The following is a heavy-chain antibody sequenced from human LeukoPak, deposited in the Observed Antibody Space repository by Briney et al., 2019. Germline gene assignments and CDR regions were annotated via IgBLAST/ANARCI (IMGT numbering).Heavy chain of an antibody. J-gene: IGHJ4*02. CDR3: ARDADSSSWYRGYFDY. CDR2: ISYDGSNK. D-gene: IGHD6-13*01. CDR1: GFTFSSYE. Sequence: GGSLRLSCAASGFTFSSYEMNWVRQAPGKGLEWVAVISYDGSNKYYADSVKGRFTISRDNSKNTLYLQMNSLRSEDTAVYYCARDADSSSWYRGYFDYWGQGTLVTVSS. V-gene: IGHV3-30*04.